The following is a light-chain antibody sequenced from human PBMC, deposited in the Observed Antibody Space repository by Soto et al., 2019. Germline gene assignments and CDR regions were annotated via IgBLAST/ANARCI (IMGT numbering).Light chain of an antibody. CDR3: QQYGSSPWT. CDR1: QSVSSLY. Sequence: ETALTQSPGILSLFAGARATLSGMASQSVSSLYIAWYQQKPGQAPRLLIYGASSRATGIPDRFSGSGSGTDFSLTISRLEPEDSAVYYCQQYGSSPWTFGQGTKVDIK. V-gene: IGKV3-20*01. J-gene: IGKJ1*01. CDR2: GAS.